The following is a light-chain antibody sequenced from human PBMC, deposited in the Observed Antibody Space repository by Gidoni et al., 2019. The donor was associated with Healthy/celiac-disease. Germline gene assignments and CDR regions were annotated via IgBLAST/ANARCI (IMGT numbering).Light chain of an antibody. CDR3: QQSYSTLCS. Sequence: DIQMTQSPSSLSASVGDRVTITCRASQSISSYLNWYQQKPGKAPKLLIYAASSLQSGVPSRFSGSGSGTDFTLTISSQQPEDFATYYCQQSYSTLCSFXXXTKLEIK. CDR1: QSISSY. CDR2: AAS. V-gene: IGKV1-39*01. J-gene: IGKJ2*04.